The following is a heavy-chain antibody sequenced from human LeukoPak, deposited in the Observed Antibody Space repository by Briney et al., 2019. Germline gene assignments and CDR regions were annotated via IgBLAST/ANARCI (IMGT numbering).Heavy chain of an antibody. D-gene: IGHD2-2*03. CDR3: ARFGYCSSTSCYPTMDV. CDR1: GYSFTSYR. Sequence: GESLKISCKGSGYSFTSYRIGWVRQMPGKGLEWMGIIYPGDSDTRYSPSFQGQVTISAAKSISTAYLQWSSLKASDTAMYYCARFGYCSSTSCYPTMDVWGKGTTVTVSS. J-gene: IGHJ6*04. V-gene: IGHV5-51*01. CDR2: IYPGDSDT.